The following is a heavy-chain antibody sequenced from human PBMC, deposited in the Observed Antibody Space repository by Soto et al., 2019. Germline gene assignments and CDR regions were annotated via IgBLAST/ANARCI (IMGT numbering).Heavy chain of an antibody. CDR1: GGTFRSYA. Sequence: GASVKVSCKASGGTFRSYAISWVRQAPGQGLEWMGGINAGNGNTEYSQRFQGRVTITRDTSASTVYMELSSLRSEDTAVYYCARDPGYCSSTSCLMGSGYYYGMDVWGQGTTVTVSS. V-gene: IGHV1-3*01. CDR2: INAGNGNT. J-gene: IGHJ6*02. D-gene: IGHD2-2*01. CDR3: ARDPGYCSSTSCLMGSGYYYGMDV.